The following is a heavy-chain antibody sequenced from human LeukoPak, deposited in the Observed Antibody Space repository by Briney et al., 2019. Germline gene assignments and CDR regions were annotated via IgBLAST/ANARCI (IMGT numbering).Heavy chain of an antibody. CDR3: ARDPPPGTGYWFDP. V-gene: IGHV1-2*02. J-gene: IGHJ5*02. CDR1: GYTFTGYY. Sequence: ASVKVSCKASGYTFTGYYMHWVRQAPGQGLEWMGWINPNSGGTNYAQKFQGRVTMTRDTSISTAYMELSRLRSDDTAVYYCARDPPPGTGYWFDPWGQGTLVTVSP. CDR2: INPNSGGT.